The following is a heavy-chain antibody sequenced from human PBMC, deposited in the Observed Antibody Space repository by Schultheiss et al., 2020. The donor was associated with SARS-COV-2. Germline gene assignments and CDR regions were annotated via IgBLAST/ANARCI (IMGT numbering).Heavy chain of an antibody. CDR3: AKRYQLLSHAFDL. D-gene: IGHD2-2*01. CDR2: ISWNSGSI. V-gene: IGHV3-23*01. CDR1: GFTFSSYA. Sequence: GGSLRLSCAASGFTFSSYAMHWVRQAPGKGLEWVSGISWNSGSIGYADSVKGRFTISRDNSKSTLYLQMNSLRAEDTAVYYCAKRYQLLSHAFDLWGQGTMVTVSS. J-gene: IGHJ3*01.